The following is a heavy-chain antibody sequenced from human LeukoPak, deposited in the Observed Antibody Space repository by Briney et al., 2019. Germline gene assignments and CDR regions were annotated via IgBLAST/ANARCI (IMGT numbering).Heavy chain of an antibody. V-gene: IGHV4-59*01. D-gene: IGHD3-3*01. CDR2: IYYSGST. CDR1: GGSISSYY. J-gene: IGHJ4*02. CDR3: ARAGSFWSSYYDPFLDY. Sequence: PSETLSLTCTVSGGSISSYYWSWIRQPPGKGLEWIGYIYYSGSTNYNPSLKSRVTISVDTSKNQFSLKLSSVTAADTAVYYCARAGSFWSSYYDPFLDYWGQGTLVTVSS.